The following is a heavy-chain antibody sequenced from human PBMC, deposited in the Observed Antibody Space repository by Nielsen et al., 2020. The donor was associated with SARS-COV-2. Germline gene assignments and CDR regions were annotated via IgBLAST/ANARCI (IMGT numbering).Heavy chain of an antibody. Sequence: GGSLPLSCAASGLTFTSHSMNWVRQAPGQGLEWVSSISSSSSHPYYADSVKGRFTISRDNAKNSLYLQMNSLRAEDTALYYCAKAPNPLAAAGYYYFDYWGQGTLVTVSS. CDR2: ISSSSSHP. D-gene: IGHD6-13*01. CDR3: AKAPNPLAAAGYYYFDY. CDR1: GLTFTSHS. V-gene: IGHV3-21*04. J-gene: IGHJ4*02.